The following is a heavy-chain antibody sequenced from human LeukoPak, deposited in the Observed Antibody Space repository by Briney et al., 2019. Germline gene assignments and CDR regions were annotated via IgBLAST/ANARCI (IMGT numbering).Heavy chain of an antibody. CDR1: GGSISSSSYY. J-gene: IGHJ1*01. D-gene: IGHD6-19*01. CDR2: IYYSGST. CDR3: ARHLRWDSSGWYVGSEH. Sequence: PSETLSLTCTVSGGSISSSSYYWGWIRQPPGKGLEWIGGIYYSGSTYYNPSLKSRVTISVDTSKNQFSLKLSSVTAADTAVYYCARHLRWDSSGWYVGSEHWGQGTLVTVSS. V-gene: IGHV4-39*01.